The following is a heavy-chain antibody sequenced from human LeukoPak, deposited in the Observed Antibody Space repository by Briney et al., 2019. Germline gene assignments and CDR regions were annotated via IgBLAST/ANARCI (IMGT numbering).Heavy chain of an antibody. CDR1: GFTFSSYA. J-gene: IGHJ4*02. D-gene: IGHD6-13*01. V-gene: IGHV3-23*01. CDR3: TKDRIAAAGHDY. Sequence: GGSLRLSCAASGFTFSSYAMSWVRQAPGKGLEWVSVISGSGGSTYYADSVKGRFTISRDNSKNTLYLQMNSLRVEDTAVYYSTKDRIAAAGHDYWGQGTLVTVSS. CDR2: ISGSGGST.